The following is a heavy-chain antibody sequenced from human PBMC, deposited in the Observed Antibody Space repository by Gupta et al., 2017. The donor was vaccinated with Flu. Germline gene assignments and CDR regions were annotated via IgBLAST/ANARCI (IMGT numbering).Heavy chain of an antibody. J-gene: IGHJ6*02. CDR3: AKDRGQRFYYYGMDV. CDR1: GFTFSRHR. V-gene: IGHV3-30*18. CDR2: ISYDGSDK. Sequence: QVQLSVSGGAAVQPGGFLSLSGAACGFTFSRHRMHAFRQAPGKGLEWVAVISYDGSDKYYADSVKGRFTISRDNSKNTLYLQMNSLRAEDTAVYYCAKDRGQRFYYYGMDVWGQGTTVTVSS.